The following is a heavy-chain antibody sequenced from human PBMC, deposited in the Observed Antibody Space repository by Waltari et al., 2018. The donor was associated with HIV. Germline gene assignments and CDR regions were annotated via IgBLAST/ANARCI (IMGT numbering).Heavy chain of an antibody. CDR3: VRDDPGYEPIDY. Sequence: VRLMESGGGLVEPGGWLPMPCAASGFPFSRYTMNLIRHIPGKGLEWLASISRDNRESYYIDSIKGRFTISRDNAANSVFLHMDRLRVDDTAQYFCVRDDPGYEPIDYWGRGTRVTVSS. J-gene: IGHJ4*02. CDR1: GFPFSRYT. CDR2: ISRDNRES. V-gene: IGHV3-21*02. D-gene: IGHD2-2*01.